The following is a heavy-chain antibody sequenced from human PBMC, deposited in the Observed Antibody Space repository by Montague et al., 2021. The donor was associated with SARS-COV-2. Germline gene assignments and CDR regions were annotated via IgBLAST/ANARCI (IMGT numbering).Heavy chain of an antibody. CDR2: IYYSGST. CDR1: GGSISSGGYY. J-gene: IGHJ3*02. V-gene: IGHV4-31*03. CDR3: ARVHFVSSGWYPDAFDI. D-gene: IGHD6-19*01. Sequence: TLSLTCTVSGGSISSGGYYWSWTRQHPGKGLEWIGYIYYSGSTYYNPSLKSRLTISVDTSKNQFSLKLSSVTAADTAVYYCARVHFVSSGWYPDAFDIWGQGTMVTVSS.